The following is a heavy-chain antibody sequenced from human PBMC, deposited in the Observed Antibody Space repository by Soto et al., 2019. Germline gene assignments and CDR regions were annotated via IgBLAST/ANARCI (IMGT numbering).Heavy chain of an antibody. Sequence: QVQLVQSGAEVKKPGSSVKVSCKASGGIFTRYDIRWVRQAPGQGLEWMGAIIPIFGTTNYAQKFQGRVTMTAHASTSTAFMELTRLRSEDTAIYYCAINEGRDVSIFDYWGQGTLVTVSS. V-gene: IGHV1-69*01. CDR2: IIPIFGTT. CDR1: GGIFTRYD. CDR3: AINEGRDVSIFDY. D-gene: IGHD2-15*01. J-gene: IGHJ4*02.